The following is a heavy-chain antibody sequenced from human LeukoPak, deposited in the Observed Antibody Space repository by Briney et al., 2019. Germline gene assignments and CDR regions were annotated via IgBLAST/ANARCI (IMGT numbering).Heavy chain of an antibody. CDR1: GGSISSSSYY. CDR2: IYYSGST. CDR3: ATNYYDSSAYGY. V-gene: IGHV4-39*07. Sequence: SETLSLTCTVSGGSISSSSYYWGWIRQPPGKGLEWIGSIYYSGSTYYNPSLKSRVTISVDTSRNQFSLKLSSVTAADTAVYYCATNYYDSSAYGYWGQGTLVTVSS. J-gene: IGHJ4*02. D-gene: IGHD3-22*01.